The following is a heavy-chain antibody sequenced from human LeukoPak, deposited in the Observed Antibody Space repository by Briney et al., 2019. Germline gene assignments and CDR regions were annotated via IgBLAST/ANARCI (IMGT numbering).Heavy chain of an antibody. Sequence: GGSLRLSCAASGFTFSSYGMHWVRQAPGKGLEWVAFIRYDGSNKYYADSVKGRFTISRDNSKNTLYLQMNSLRAEDTAVYYCAKDSQQLVLWAFDIWGQGTMVTVSS. CDR3: AKDSQQLVLWAFDI. D-gene: IGHD6-13*01. CDR1: GFTFSSYG. J-gene: IGHJ3*02. CDR2: IRYDGSNK. V-gene: IGHV3-30*02.